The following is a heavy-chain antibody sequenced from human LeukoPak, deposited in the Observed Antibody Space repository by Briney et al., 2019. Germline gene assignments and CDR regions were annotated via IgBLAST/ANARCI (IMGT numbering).Heavy chain of an antibody. D-gene: IGHD3-10*01. CDR2: IYYSGST. CDR1: GGSISSYY. J-gene: IGHJ4*02. Sequence: SETLSLTCTVSGGSISSYYWSWIRQPPGKGLEWIGYIYYSGSTNYNPSLKSRVTMSVDTSKNQFSLKLSSVTAADTAVYYCARGPRSGSYPPHFGYWGQGTLVTVSS. V-gene: IGHV4-59*12. CDR3: ARGPRSGSYPPHFGY.